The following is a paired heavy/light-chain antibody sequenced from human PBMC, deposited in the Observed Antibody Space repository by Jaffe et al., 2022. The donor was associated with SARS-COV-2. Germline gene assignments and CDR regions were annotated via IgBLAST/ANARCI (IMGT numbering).Heavy chain of an antibody. V-gene: IGHV4-59*12. CDR3: ARLDKSGYYDH. CDR2: VHDTGIIN. D-gene: IGHD3-3*01. J-gene: IGHJ4*02. CDR1: GGSISGYY. Sequence: QVQLQESGPGLVKVSETLSLTCTVSGGSISGYYWGWIRQPPGEGLEYIGYVHDTGIINHYNPSLTSRVTVSIGASTKQFSLRLTSATAADTAVYYCARLDKSGYYDHWGQGTLVTVSS.
Light chain of an antibody. CDR3: QLSYPTHT. V-gene: IGKV1-39*01. J-gene: IGKJ2*01. CDR2: LTS. CDR1: QNINRY. Sequence: DIQMTQSPPSLSASVGDRVTITCRASQNINRYLNWYQQKPGKAPKLLIYLTSTLQIGVPSRFSGSGSGTDFTLTISSLQPEDFATYYCQLSYPTHTFAQGTKLEIK.